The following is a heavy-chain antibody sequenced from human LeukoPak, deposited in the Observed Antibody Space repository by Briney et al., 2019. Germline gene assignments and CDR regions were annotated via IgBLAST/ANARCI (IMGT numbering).Heavy chain of an antibody. V-gene: IGHV3-21*01. J-gene: IGHJ4*02. Sequence: GGSLRLSCAASGFTFSSYSMNWVRQAPVKGLEWVSSISSSSSYIYYADSVKGRFTISRDNAKNSLYLQMNSLRAEDTAVYYCARWAYYYDSSGYSRVGDYWGQGTLVTVSS. CDR1: GFTFSSYS. D-gene: IGHD3-22*01. CDR2: ISSSSSYI. CDR3: ARWAYYYDSSGYSRVGDY.